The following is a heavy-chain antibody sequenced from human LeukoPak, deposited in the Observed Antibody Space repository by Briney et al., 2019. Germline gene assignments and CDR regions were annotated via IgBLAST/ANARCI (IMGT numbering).Heavy chain of an antibody. D-gene: IGHD5-12*01. CDR1: GFTFGSYS. CDR3: AKDIVATRRGVFDY. J-gene: IGHJ4*02. V-gene: IGHV3-23*01. CDR2: ISGSGGST. Sequence: GGSLRLSCAASGFTFGSYSMSWVRQAPGKGLEWVSAISGSGGSTYYADSVKGRFTISRDNSKNTLYLQMNSLRAEDTAVYYCAKDIVATRRGVFDYWGQGTLVTVSS.